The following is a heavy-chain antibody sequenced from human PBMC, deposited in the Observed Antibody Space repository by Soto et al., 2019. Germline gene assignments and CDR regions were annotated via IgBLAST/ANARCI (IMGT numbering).Heavy chain of an antibody. Sequence: PGGSLRLSCAASGFIFSDYVMHWVRQAPGKGLKSVAVLSGDGSIKYYADSVKGRFTISRDNSKNTLYLQMNSLRAEDTAVYYCAKPRGMYSSGWYGGFDYWGQGTLVTVSS. J-gene: IGHJ4*02. V-gene: IGHV3-30*18. D-gene: IGHD6-19*01. CDR3: AKPRGMYSSGWYGGFDY. CDR1: GFIFSDYV. CDR2: LSGDGSIK.